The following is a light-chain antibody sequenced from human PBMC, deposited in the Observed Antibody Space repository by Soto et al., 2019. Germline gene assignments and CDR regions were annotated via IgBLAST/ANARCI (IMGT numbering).Light chain of an antibody. CDR2: DAS. J-gene: IGKJ4*01. V-gene: IGKV3-15*01. CDR3: QQYNNWPPELT. Sequence: EIVMTQSPATLSVSPGERATLSCMASQSVSSNLAWYQQKPGQAPRLLIYDASTSATGIPARFSGSGSGTAVTLTISSLQSGDFAVYYCQQYNNWPPELTFGGGTKVESK. CDR1: QSVSSN.